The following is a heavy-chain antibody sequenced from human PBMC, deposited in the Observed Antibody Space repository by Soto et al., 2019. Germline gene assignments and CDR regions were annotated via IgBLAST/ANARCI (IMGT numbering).Heavy chain of an antibody. CDR3: AKEVAYSSSWDTIDY. Sequence: GALRLSCAASGFTFSSYAMSWVRQAPGKGLEWVSAISGSGVSTYYADPVKGRFTISRDNSKNTLYLQMNSLRAEDTAVYYCAKEVAYSSSWDTIDYWGQGTLVTVSS. V-gene: IGHV3-23*01. D-gene: IGHD6-13*01. J-gene: IGHJ4*02. CDR2: ISGSGVST. CDR1: GFTFSSYA.